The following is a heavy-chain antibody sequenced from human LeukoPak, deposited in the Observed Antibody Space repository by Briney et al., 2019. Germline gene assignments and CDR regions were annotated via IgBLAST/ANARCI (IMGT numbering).Heavy chain of an antibody. Sequence: ASVKLSCTASGYTFTSYGISWVRQAPGQGLEWMGWISAYNGNTNYAQKLQGRVTMTTDTSTSTAYMELRSLRSDDTAVYYCARDRLITMVRGRAFDIWGQGTMVTVSS. CDR1: GYTFTSYG. J-gene: IGHJ3*02. D-gene: IGHD3-10*01. CDR3: ARDRLITMVRGRAFDI. CDR2: ISAYNGNT. V-gene: IGHV1-18*01.